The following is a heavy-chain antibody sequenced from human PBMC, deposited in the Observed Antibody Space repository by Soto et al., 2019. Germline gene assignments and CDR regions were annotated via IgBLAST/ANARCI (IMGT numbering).Heavy chain of an antibody. CDR1: GFTFSSFG. V-gene: IGHV3-21*01. D-gene: IGHD3-22*01. J-gene: IGHJ4*02. Sequence: GGSLRVSCAASGFTFSSFGMSWVRQAPGKGLEWVSATSSSSSYTNYADSVKGRFTISRDNAKNSLYLQMNSLRAEDTAVYYCARAPDTYYYDSSGYWYYFDYWGQATLVTVSS. CDR3: ARAPDTYYYDSSGYWYYFDY. CDR2: TSSSSSYT.